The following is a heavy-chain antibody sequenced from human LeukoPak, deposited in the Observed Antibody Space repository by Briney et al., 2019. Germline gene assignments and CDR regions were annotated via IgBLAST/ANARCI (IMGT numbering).Heavy chain of an antibody. D-gene: IGHD3-9*01. CDR2: INPKSAGT. V-gene: IGHV1-2*02. CDR1: GYTLTGYY. CDR3: AGTYYDTLTGYYVLNY. Sequence: ASVKVSCKASGYTLTGYYVHWVRQVPGQGLEWMGWINPKSAGTKYAQIFEGRVTMTSDTSISTSYMELSRLRSDDTAVYFCAGTYYDTLTGYYVLNYWGQGTLVTVSS. J-gene: IGHJ4*02.